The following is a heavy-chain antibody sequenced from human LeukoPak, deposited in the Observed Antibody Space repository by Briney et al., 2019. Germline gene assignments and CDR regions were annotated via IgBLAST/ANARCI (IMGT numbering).Heavy chain of an antibody. J-gene: IGHJ6*04. CDR2: ISYDGSNK. Sequence: PGGSLRLSCAASGFTFSSYAMHWVRQAPGMGLEWVAVISYDGSNKYYADSVKGRFTISRGNSKNTLYLQMNSLRAEDTAVYYCARDRGGSYGDYIYYGMDVWGKGTTVTVSS. CDR3: ARDRGGSYGDYIYYGMDV. D-gene: IGHD4-17*01. V-gene: IGHV3-30*04. CDR1: GFTFSSYA.